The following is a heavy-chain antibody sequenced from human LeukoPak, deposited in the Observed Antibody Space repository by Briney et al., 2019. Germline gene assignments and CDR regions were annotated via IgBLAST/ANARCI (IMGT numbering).Heavy chain of an antibody. CDR3: ARGLVGIVPAAYILWFGEYVY. Sequence: PGGSLRPSCAAAGFTFSDYYMSWIRQAPGKGLEWVSYISSSGSTISYADSVKGRFTITRDNAKNSLYLQMNSLRAEDTAVYYCARGLVGIVPAAYILWFGEYVYWGQGTLVTVSS. V-gene: IGHV3-11*04. D-gene: IGHD3-10*01. J-gene: IGHJ4*02. CDR1: GFTFSDYY. CDR2: ISSSGSTI.